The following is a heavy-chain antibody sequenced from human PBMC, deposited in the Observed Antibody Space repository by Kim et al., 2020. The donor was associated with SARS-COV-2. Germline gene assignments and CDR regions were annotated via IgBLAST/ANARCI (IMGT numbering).Heavy chain of an antibody. V-gene: IGHV1-45*02. Sequence: SVKVSCKASGYTFTYRYLHWVRQAPGQALEWMGWITPFNGNTNYAQKFQDRVTITRDRSMSTAYMELSSLRSEDTAMYYCALGDSFMTTVVTPSSPMVYWGQGTLVTVSS. J-gene: IGHJ4*02. CDR2: ITPFNGNT. CDR1: GYTFTYRY. D-gene: IGHD4-17*01. CDR3: ALGDSFMTTVVTPSSPMVY.